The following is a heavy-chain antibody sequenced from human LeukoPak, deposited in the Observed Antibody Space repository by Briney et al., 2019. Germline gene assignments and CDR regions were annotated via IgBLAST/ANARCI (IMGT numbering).Heavy chain of an antibody. D-gene: IGHD3-3*01. CDR1: GGSISSSSYY. Sequence: SETLSLTCTVSGGSISSSSYYWGWIRQPPGKGLEWIGSIYYSGSTYYNPSLKSRVTISVDTSKNQFSLKLSSVTAADTAVYYCASSTHPRSITIFGVVNMEDAFDIWGQGTMVTVSS. J-gene: IGHJ3*02. CDR3: ASSTHPRSITIFGVVNMEDAFDI. CDR2: IYYSGST. V-gene: IGHV4-39*07.